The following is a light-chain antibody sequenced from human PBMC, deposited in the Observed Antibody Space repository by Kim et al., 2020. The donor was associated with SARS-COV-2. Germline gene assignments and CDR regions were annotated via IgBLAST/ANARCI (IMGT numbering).Light chain of an antibody. CDR1: SLKNYY. V-gene: IGLV3-19*01. CDR2: GKS. CDR3: NSRDSNDNVV. J-gene: IGLJ2*01. Sequence: VALGQTVRLTYQGDSLKNYYATWYQRRPGQAPLLVLYGKSNRPSGIPDRFSGSASGNTASLIITGTQAGDEADYYCNSRDSNDNVVFGGGTQLTVL.